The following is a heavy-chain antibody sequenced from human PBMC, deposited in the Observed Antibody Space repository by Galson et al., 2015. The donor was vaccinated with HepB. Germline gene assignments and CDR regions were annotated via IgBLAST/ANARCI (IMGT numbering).Heavy chain of an antibody. Sequence: LSLTCAVYGGSFSTHYWSWIRQPPGKGLEWIGEINHSGSTNYNPSLKSRVTISVATSKNRFSLRLSSVTAADTAVYYCARAVYYDFWNGFGPWGQGTLVTVSS. CDR3: ARAVYYDFWNGFGP. V-gene: IGHV4-34*01. CDR2: INHSGST. D-gene: IGHD3-3*01. J-gene: IGHJ5*02. CDR1: GGSFSTHY.